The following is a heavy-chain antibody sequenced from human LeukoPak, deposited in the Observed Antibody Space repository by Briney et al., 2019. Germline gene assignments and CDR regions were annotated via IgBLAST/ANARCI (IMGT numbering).Heavy chain of an antibody. CDR2: IYYSGST. D-gene: IGHD5-12*01. CDR1: GTSISSTSYY. CDR3: ARHGGETIVATILHAFDI. Sequence: SETLSLTCSVSGTSISSTSYYWSWVRQVPGKGLEWIGYIYYSGSTNYNSSLKSRVTISVDTSKNQFSLKLSSVTAADTAVYYCARHGGETIVATILHAFDIWGQGTMVTVSS. J-gene: IGHJ3*02. V-gene: IGHV4-61*05.